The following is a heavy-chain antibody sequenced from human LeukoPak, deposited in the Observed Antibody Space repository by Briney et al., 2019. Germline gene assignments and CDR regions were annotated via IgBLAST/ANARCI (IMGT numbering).Heavy chain of an antibody. CDR2: ISGSGGGT. D-gene: IGHD1-26*01. Sequence: PGASLRLSCAASGFTFSNYAMSWVRQAPGKGLEWVSGISGSGGGTYYADSVKGRLTISRDNFKNTLHLQMNSLRAEETAVYYCAKGTASGSYPRMYYFDYWGQGTLVTVSS. J-gene: IGHJ4*02. CDR3: AKGTASGSYPRMYYFDY. V-gene: IGHV3-23*01. CDR1: GFTFSNYA.